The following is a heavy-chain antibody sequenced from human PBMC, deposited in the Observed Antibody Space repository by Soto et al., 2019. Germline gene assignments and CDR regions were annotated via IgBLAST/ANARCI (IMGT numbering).Heavy chain of an antibody. J-gene: IGHJ4*02. D-gene: IGHD1-1*01. V-gene: IGHV1-18*01. CDR3: ARGRYGDY. Sequence: QVHLVQSGAEVKKPGASVKVSCQGSGYAFTTYGITWVRQAPGQGLEWMGLISAHNGNTNYAQKHKGRVTVTRDPSSSTAYLELRSLRYDDTAVYYCARGRYGDYWGQGALVTVSS. CDR2: ISAHNGNT. CDR1: GYAFTTYG.